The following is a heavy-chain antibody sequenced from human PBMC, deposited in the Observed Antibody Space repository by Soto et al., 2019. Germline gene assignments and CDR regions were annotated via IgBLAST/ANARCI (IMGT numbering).Heavy chain of an antibody. CDR1: GLRLSDGW. CDR3: TRRPKAGDAGGDPLAY. J-gene: IGHJ4*02. D-gene: IGHD3-16*01. Sequence: EVRLVESGGGSVKPEGSLRLSCAASGLRLSDGWMNWVRQTPGKGLEGVGRIKSKGDGGAVDYAAPVNGRFTISREDSENMLYLQMNNLKADDTGIYYCTRRPKAGDAGGDPLAYWGQGALVTVSS. V-gene: IGHV3-15*07. CDR2: IKSKGDGGAV.